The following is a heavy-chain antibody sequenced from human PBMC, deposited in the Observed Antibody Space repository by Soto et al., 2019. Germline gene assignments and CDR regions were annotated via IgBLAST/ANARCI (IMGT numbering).Heavy chain of an antibody. V-gene: IGHV4-59*01. CDR3: ASRRVEFGPFDY. CDR2: IYYSGST. J-gene: IGHJ4*02. CDR1: GGSISSYY. Sequence: PSETLSLTCTVSGGSISSYYWSWIRQPPGKGLEWIGYIYYSGSTNYNPSLKSRVTISVDTSKNQFSLKLSSVTAADTAVYYCASRRVEFGPFDYWGQGTLVTVSS. D-gene: IGHD3-16*01.